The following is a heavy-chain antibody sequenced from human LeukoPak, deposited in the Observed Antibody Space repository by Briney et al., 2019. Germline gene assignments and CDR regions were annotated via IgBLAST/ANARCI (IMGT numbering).Heavy chain of an antibody. Sequence: SVKVSCKASGGTFSSYAISWVRQAPGQGLEWMGRIIPIFGTTNYARKFQGRVTITTDESTSTAYMDLSSLRSEDTAVYYCARAGGSGYYYYYMDVWGKGTTVTVSS. CDR1: GGTFSSYA. V-gene: IGHV1-69*05. CDR2: IIPIFGTT. D-gene: IGHD3-10*01. J-gene: IGHJ6*03. CDR3: ARAGGSGYYYYYMDV.